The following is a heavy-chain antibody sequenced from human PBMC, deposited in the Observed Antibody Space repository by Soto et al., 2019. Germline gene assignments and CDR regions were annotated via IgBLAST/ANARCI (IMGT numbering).Heavy chain of an antibody. J-gene: IGHJ4*02. CDR1: GGTFSGYF. Sequence: SETLSLTCAVYGGTFSGYFLSWVRQPPGQGLEWIGEIEHNGNNNINPSLKSRVTLSVDTSKNQISLTLTSVTAADTAVYYCARDFRYFPYWGQGTQVTVSS. V-gene: IGHV4-34*01. D-gene: IGHD2-21*01. CDR2: IEHNGNN. CDR3: ARDFRYFPY.